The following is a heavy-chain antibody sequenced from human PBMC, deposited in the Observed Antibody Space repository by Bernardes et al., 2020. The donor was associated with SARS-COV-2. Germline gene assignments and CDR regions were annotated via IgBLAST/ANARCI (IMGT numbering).Heavy chain of an antibody. D-gene: IGHD6-13*01. CDR3: ARTGRGSSWHYYYYGMDV. Sequence: ASVKVSCKASGYTFTGYYMHWVRQAPGQGLEWMGWINPNSGGTNYAQKFQGRVTMTRDTSTSTAYMELSRLRSDDTAVYYCARTGRGSSWHYYYYGMDVWGQGTTVTVSS. J-gene: IGHJ6*02. V-gene: IGHV1-2*02. CDR1: GYTFTGYY. CDR2: INPNSGGT.